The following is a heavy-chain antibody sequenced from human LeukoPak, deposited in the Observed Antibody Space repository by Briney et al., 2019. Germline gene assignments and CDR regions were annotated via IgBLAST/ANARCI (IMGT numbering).Heavy chain of an antibody. D-gene: IGHD6-13*01. CDR2: IIPILGIA. V-gene: IGHV1-69*04. J-gene: IGHJ6*02. Sequence: GSSVKVSCKASGGTFSSYAISWVRQAPGQGLEWMGRIIPILGIANYAQKFRGRVTITADKSTSTAYMELSSLRSEDTAVYYCASGRIAAAKYYYXXXDVWGQGTTVTVSS. CDR3: ASGRIAAAKYYYXXXDV. CDR1: GGTFSSYA.